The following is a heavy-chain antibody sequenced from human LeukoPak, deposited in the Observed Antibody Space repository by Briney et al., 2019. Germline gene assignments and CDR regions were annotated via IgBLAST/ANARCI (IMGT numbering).Heavy chain of an antibody. V-gene: IGHV3-66*01. CDR1: GFTVSSNY. CDR3: AGVVPAAYYYYGMDV. J-gene: IGHJ6*02. Sequence: GGSLRLSCAASGFTVSSNYMSWVRQAPGKGLEWVSVIYSGGSTYYADSVKGRFTISRDNSKNTLYLQVNSLRAEDTAVYYCAGVVPAAYYYYGMDVWGQGTTVTVSS. CDR2: IYSGGST. D-gene: IGHD2-2*01.